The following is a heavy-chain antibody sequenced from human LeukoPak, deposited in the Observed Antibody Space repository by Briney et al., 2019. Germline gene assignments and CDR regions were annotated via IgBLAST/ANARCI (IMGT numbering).Heavy chain of an antibody. CDR3: ARIGGAHNFDY. D-gene: IGHD3-16*01. V-gene: IGHV1-69*13. Sequence: ASVKVSCKASGGTFSSYAISWVRQAPGQGLEWMGGIIPIFGTANYAQKFQGRVTITADESTSTAYMELSSLRSDDTAVYYCARIGGAHNFDYWGQGTLVTVSS. CDR2: IIPIFGTA. CDR1: GGTFSSYA. J-gene: IGHJ4*02.